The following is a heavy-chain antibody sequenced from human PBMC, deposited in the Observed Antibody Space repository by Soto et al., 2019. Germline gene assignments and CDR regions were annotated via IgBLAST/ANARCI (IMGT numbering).Heavy chain of an antibody. V-gene: IGHV3-74*01. CDR3: SRGHCSSTSCYAVYYYYYYMDV. Sequence: EVQLVESGGGLVQPGGSLRLSCAASGFTFSSYWMHWVRQAPGKGLVWVSRINSDGSSTSYADSVKGRFTISRDNANNTMYLQMISRRAEDTAVDYCSRGHCSSTSCYAVYYYYYYMDVWGKGTTVTVSS. CDR2: INSDGSST. D-gene: IGHD2-2*01. CDR1: GFTFSSYW. J-gene: IGHJ6*03.